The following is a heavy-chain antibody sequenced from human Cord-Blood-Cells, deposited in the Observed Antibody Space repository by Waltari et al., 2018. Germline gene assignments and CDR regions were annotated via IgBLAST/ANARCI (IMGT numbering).Heavy chain of an antibody. V-gene: IGHV4-34*01. CDR2: INHSGST. CDR1: GGSFSGYY. J-gene: IGHJ1*01. Sequence: QVQLQQWGAGLLKPSETLSLTCAVYGGSFSGYYWSSICQPPGKGLEWIGEINHSGSTNYNPYLKSRVTISVDTSKNQFSLKLSSVTAADTAVYYCARARRRYYGSGSYYNYFQHWGQGTLVTVSS. CDR3: ARARRRYYGSGSYYNYFQH. D-gene: IGHD3-10*01.